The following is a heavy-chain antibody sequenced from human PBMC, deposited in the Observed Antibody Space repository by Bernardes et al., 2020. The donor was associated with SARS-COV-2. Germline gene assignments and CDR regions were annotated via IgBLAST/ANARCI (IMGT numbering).Heavy chain of an antibody. D-gene: IGHD2-8*01. CDR2: MYSGGST. Sequence: GGSLRLSCAASGLTVSDNYMTWVRQAPGKGLEWVALMYSGGSTDYADSVKGRFTGSRDNSKNTLYLQMNSLRVEDTAGYYCASVMATWDRRLFSNTYYSYGIHVWGQGNTVTVSS. V-gene: IGHV3-66*01. CDR1: GLTVSDNY. CDR3: ASVMATWDRRLFSNTYYSYGIHV. J-gene: IGHJ6*02.